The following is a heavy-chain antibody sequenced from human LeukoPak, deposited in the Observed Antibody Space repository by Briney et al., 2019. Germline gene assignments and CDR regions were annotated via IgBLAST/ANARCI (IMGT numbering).Heavy chain of an antibody. V-gene: IGHV4-38-2*02. D-gene: IGHD5-18*01. CDR3: ARETAMVRSRYMDV. J-gene: IGHJ6*03. Sequence: SETLSLTCTVSGYSIRSGYFWGWIRQPPGKGLEWVGSMYYGGNPNYNPSLKSRVTISLDTSKNQVSLKLRSVTVADTAVYYCARETAMVRSRYMDVWGKGTTVTVSS. CDR2: MYYGGNP. CDR1: GYSIRSGYF.